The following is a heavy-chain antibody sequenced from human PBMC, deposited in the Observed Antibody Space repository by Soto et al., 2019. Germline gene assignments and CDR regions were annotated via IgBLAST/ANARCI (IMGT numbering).Heavy chain of an antibody. CDR1: GFTFSSYG. V-gene: IGHV3-33*01. Sequence: GGSLRLSCAASGFTFSSYGMHWVRQAPGKGLEWVAVIWYDGSNKYYADSVKGRFTISRDNSKNTLYLQMNSLRAEDTAVYYCARVVLPDGYYYYGMDVWGQGTTVTVSS. CDR2: IWYDGSNK. CDR3: ARVVLPDGYYYYGMDV. J-gene: IGHJ6*02. D-gene: IGHD2-8*01.